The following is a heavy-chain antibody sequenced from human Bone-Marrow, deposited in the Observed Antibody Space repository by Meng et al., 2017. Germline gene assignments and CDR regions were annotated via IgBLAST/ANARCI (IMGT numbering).Heavy chain of an antibody. Sequence: GLVTPYEARALTCAVYGGSVSGYYWSWIRQPPGKGLEWIGEINHSGSTNYNPSLKRRVTISLDTSKTQFSLKLSFVTVADKAVYYCARWAPSSRTFDYWGQGTLVTVSS. J-gene: IGHJ4*02. D-gene: IGHD6-13*01. V-gene: IGHV4-34*01. CDR2: INHSGST. CDR1: GGSVSGYY. CDR3: ARWAPSSRTFDY.